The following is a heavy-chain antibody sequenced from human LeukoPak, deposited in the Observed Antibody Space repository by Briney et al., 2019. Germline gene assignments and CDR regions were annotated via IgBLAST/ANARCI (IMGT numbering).Heavy chain of an antibody. V-gene: IGHV3-53*01. CDR3: AKDTCRGYVCAFDI. CDR1: GFTVSSSS. Sequence: GGSLRLSCAASGFTVSSSSMNWVRQAPGKGLEWISVIYGGGNTYYADSVKGRFTISRDNSRNTLYLQMNSLRAEDTAVYYCAKDTCRGYVCAFDIWGQGTMVTVSS. CDR2: IYGGGNT. D-gene: IGHD2-15*01. J-gene: IGHJ3*02.